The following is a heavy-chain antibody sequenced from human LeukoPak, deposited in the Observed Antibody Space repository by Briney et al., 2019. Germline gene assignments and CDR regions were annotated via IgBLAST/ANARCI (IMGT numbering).Heavy chain of an antibody. CDR3: ARFVVVVAATGYGMDV. J-gene: IGHJ6*02. D-gene: IGHD2-15*01. V-gene: IGHV4-31*03. CDR1: GGSISSGGYY. Sequence: SETLSLTCTVSGGSISSGGYYWSWIRQHPGKGLEWIGYIYYSGSTYYNPSLKSRVTISVDTSKNQFSLKLSSVTAADTAVYYCARFVVVVAATGYGMDVWGQGTTVTVSS. CDR2: IYYSGST.